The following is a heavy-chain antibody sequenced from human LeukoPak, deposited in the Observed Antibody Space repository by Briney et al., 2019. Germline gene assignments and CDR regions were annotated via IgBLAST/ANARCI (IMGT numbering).Heavy chain of an antibody. D-gene: IGHD4-11*01. V-gene: IGHV4-34*01. Sequence: KPSETLSLTCAVYGGSFSGYYWSWIRQPPGKGLEWIGEINHSGSTNYNPSLKSRVTISVDTSKNQFSLKLSSVTAADTAVYYCARGDYSMDFDYWGQGTLVTVSS. CDR3: ARGDYSMDFDY. CDR1: GGSFSGYY. J-gene: IGHJ4*02. CDR2: INHSGST.